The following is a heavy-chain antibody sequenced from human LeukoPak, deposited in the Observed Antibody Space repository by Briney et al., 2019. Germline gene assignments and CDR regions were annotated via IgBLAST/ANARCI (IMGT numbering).Heavy chain of an antibody. Sequence: ASVKVSCKASGYTFTSYGISWVRQAPGQGLEWMGWISAYNGNTNYAQKLQGRVTMTTDTSITTAYMELSSLRSDDTAVYYCARDVGEYCSSTNCYASHYWGQGTLVTVSS. CDR2: ISAYNGNT. J-gene: IGHJ4*02. V-gene: IGHV1-18*01. CDR1: GYTFTSYG. CDR3: ARDVGEYCSSTNCYASHY. D-gene: IGHD2-2*01.